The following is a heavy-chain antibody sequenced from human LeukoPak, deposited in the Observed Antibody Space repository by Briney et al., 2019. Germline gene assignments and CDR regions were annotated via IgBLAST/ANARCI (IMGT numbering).Heavy chain of an antibody. CDR2: IIPIFGTA. J-gene: IGHJ4*02. CDR1: GGTFSSYA. V-gene: IGHV1-69*13. Sequence: ASVKVSCKASGGTFSSYAISWVRQAPGQGLEWMGGIIPIFGTANYAQKFQGRVTITADESTSTAYMELSSLRSEDTAVYYCARSAVAVVVPAASIDYWGQGTLVTVSS. CDR3: ARSAVAVVVPAASIDY. D-gene: IGHD2-2*01.